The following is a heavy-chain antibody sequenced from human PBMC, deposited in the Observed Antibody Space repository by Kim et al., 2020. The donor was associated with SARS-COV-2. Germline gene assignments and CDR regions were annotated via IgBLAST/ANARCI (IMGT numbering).Heavy chain of an antibody. Sequence: ASVKVSCKASGYTFTSYHIHWVRQAPGQGLEWMGIIKSSGDKTVYPQNFQGRVTMTRDTSTTTVYLELISLRSEDTAVYYCAREKAATYFVDYWGQGTLFTVSS. J-gene: IGHJ4*02. CDR2: IKSSGDKT. CDR1: GYTFTSYH. D-gene: IGHD1-26*01. CDR3: AREKAATYFVDY. V-gene: IGHV1-46*01.